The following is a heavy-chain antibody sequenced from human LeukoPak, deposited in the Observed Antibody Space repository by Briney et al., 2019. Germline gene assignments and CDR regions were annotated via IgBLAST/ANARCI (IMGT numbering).Heavy chain of an antibody. V-gene: IGHV3-30*18. Sequence: GGSLRLSCAASGFTFSSYGMHWVRQAPGKGLEWVAVISYDGSNKYYADSVKGRFTISRDNSKNTLYLQMNSLRAEDTAVYYCAKDHYYDSSGYSGLPDYWGQGTLVTVSS. CDR2: ISYDGSNK. CDR1: GFTFSSYG. D-gene: IGHD3-22*01. J-gene: IGHJ4*02. CDR3: AKDHYYDSSGYSGLPDY.